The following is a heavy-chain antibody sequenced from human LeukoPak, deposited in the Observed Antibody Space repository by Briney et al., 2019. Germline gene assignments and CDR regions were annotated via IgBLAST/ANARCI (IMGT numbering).Heavy chain of an antibody. J-gene: IGHJ6*03. CDR1: GGSISSYY. CDR2: IYYSGST. CDR3: ARNGVNALPGGYYYYMDV. Sequence: SETLSLTCTVSGGSISSYYWSWIRQPPGKGLEWIGYIYYSGSTYYNPSLRSRVTISVDTSKNQFSLKLSSVTAADTAVYYCARNGVNALPGGYYYYMDVWGKGTTVTVSS. D-gene: IGHD2-8*01. V-gene: IGHV4-59*01.